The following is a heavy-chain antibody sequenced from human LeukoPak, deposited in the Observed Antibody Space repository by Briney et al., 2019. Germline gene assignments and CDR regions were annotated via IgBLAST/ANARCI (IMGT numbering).Heavy chain of an antibody. CDR2: ISSSDNTI. CDR3: ARCFYTHDQ. CDR1: GFTFSDYY. J-gene: IGHJ5*02. Sequence: PGGSLRLSCAASGFTFSDYYMSWIRQAPGKGLEWVSSISSSDNTIYYTDSVKGRFAISRDNAKNSLYLQMKSLRAEDTAVYYCARCFYTHDQWGQGTLVTVSS. D-gene: IGHD3-16*01. V-gene: IGHV3-11*04.